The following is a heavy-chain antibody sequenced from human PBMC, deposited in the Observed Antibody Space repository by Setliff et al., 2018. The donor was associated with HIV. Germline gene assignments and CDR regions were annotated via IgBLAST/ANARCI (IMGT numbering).Heavy chain of an antibody. Sequence: PSETLSLTCAVSGPSINIHYWSWIRQSPGKGFEWIGYIYSTGSTNYNPSLESRLTMSMDASESQFSLTLNSVTAADTAMYYCAREDSLVLVPAIMRGDGFDVWGQGTMVTVSS. CDR3: AREDSLVLVPAIMRGDGFDV. J-gene: IGHJ3*01. CDR1: GPSINIHY. D-gene: IGHD2-2*01. V-gene: IGHV4-59*11. CDR2: IYSTGST.